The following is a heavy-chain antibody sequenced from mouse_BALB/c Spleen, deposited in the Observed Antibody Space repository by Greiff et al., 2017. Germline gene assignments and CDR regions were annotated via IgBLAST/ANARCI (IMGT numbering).Heavy chain of an antibody. V-gene: IGHV1-69*02. Sequence: VQLQQPGAELVKPGASMKLSCKASGYTFTSYWMHWVKQRPGQGLEWIGEIDPSDSYTNYNQKFKGKATLTVDKSSSTAYMQLSSLTSEDSAVYYCARRQLGLRAMDYWGQGTSVTVSS. CDR1: GYTFTSYW. CDR3: ARRQLGLRAMDY. CDR2: IDPSDSYT. D-gene: IGHD3-2*01. J-gene: IGHJ4*01.